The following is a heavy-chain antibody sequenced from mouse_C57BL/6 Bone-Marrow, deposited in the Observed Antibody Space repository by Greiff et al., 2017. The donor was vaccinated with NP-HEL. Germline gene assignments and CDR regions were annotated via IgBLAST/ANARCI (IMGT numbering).Heavy chain of an antibody. Sequence: EVQLQQSGPEPVKPGASVKISCKASGYTFTDYYMNWVKQSHGKSLEWIGDINPNNGGTSYNQKFKGKATLTVDKSSSTAYMELRSLTSEDSAVYYCARGRDYLSMDYWGQGTSVTVSS. CDR1: GYTFTDYY. D-gene: IGHD1-1*02. CDR3: ARGRDYLSMDY. J-gene: IGHJ4*01. CDR2: INPNNGGT. V-gene: IGHV1-26*01.